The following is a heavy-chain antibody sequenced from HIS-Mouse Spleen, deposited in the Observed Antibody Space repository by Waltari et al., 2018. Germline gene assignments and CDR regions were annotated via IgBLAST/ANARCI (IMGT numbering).Heavy chain of an antibody. D-gene: IGHD6-13*01. CDR3: AREIPYSSSWYDWYFDL. CDR2: IYYSGST. Sequence: QLQLQESGPGLVKPSETLSLTCTVSGGSISSSSYYWGWIRQPPGKGLEWIGSIYYSGSTYYNPSLKSRGTISVDTSKNRFSLKLSSVTAADTAVYYCAREIPYSSSWYDWYFDLWGRGTLVTVSS. CDR1: GGSISSSSYY. V-gene: IGHV4-39*07. J-gene: IGHJ2*01.